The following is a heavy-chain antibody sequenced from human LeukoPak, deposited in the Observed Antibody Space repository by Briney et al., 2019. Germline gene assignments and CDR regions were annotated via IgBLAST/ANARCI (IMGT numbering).Heavy chain of an antibody. Sequence: GASVKVSCKASGYMFTGYYMHWVRQAPGQGLEWMGWINPNSGGTNYAQKFQVRVTMTRDTSISTAYMDLNRLRSDDTAVYYCARVVAVTGTPVYYMDVWGKGTTVTVSS. CDR2: INPNSGGT. CDR3: ARVVAVTGTPVYYMDV. CDR1: GYMFTGYY. V-gene: IGHV1-2*02. D-gene: IGHD6-19*01. J-gene: IGHJ6*03.